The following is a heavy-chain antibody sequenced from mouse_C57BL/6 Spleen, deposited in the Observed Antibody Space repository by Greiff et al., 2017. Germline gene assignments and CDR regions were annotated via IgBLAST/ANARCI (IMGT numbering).Heavy chain of an antibody. CDR3: ARKGDYDYDGNAMDY. CDR1: GFSLTSYG. D-gene: IGHD2-4*01. V-gene: IGHV2-6*02. J-gene: IGHJ4*01. Sequence: QVQLQQSGPGLVAPSQSLSITCTVSGFSLTSYGVHWVRQPPGKGLEWLVVIWSDGSTTYNSALKSRLSISKDNSKSQVFLKMNSLQTDDTAMYDCARKGDYDYDGNAMDYWGQGTSVTVSS. CDR2: IWSDGST.